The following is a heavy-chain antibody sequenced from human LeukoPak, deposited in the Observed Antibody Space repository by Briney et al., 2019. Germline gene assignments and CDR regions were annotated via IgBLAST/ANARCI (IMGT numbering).Heavy chain of an antibody. CDR1: GFTFSSYA. CDR2: ISYDGSNK. V-gene: IGHV3-30*04. CDR3: ARAGLGTGAFDY. J-gene: IGHJ4*02. D-gene: IGHD7-27*01. Sequence: SGGSLRLSCAASGFTFSSYAMHWVRQAPGKGLEWVAVISYDGSNKYYADSVKGRFTISRDNSKNTLYLQMNSLRAEDTAVYYCARAGLGTGAFDYWGRGTLVTVSS.